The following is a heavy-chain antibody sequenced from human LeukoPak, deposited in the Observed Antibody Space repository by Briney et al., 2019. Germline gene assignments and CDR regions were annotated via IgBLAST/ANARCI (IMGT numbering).Heavy chain of an antibody. CDR3: ARDGSEVGAITFDY. CDR1: GGTFSSYA. CDR2: IIPIFGTA. D-gene: IGHD1-26*01. Sequence: GASVMVSCKASGGTFSSYAISWVRQAPGQGLEWMGGIIPIFGTANYAQKFQGRVTITADESTSTAYMELSSLRSEDTAVYYCARDGSEVGAITFDYGGQGTLVTVPS. J-gene: IGHJ4*02. V-gene: IGHV1-69*13.